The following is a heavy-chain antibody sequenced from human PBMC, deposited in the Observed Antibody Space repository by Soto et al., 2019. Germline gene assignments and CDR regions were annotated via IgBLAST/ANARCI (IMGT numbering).Heavy chain of an antibody. CDR3: TTMRWNFWSTD. CDR1: GFPINKAW. D-gene: IGHD3-3*01. Sequence: GGSLRLSCAVSGFPINKAWMGWVRQGPGKGLEWVGRLKSVSDGGKAEYTAPVKDRFTISRDDSKNMLYLQMSSLKAEDTAVYFCTTMRWNFWSTDWGQGTLVTVSS. J-gene: IGHJ4*02. CDR2: LKSVSDGGKA. V-gene: IGHV3-15*01.